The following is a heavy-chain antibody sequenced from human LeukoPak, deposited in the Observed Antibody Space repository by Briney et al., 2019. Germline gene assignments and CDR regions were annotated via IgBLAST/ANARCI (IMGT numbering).Heavy chain of an antibody. D-gene: IGHD5-18*01. J-gene: IGHJ6*03. CDR1: GYSFTSYW. CDR2: IYPGDSDT. CDR3: ARAVAAMTHYYYYMDV. Sequence: GESLKISCKGSGYSFTSYWIGWVRQMPGKGLEWVGIIYPGDSDTRYSPPFQGQVTISADKSISTAYLQWSSLKASDTAMYYCARAVAAMTHYYYYMDVWGKGTTVTVSS. V-gene: IGHV5-51*01.